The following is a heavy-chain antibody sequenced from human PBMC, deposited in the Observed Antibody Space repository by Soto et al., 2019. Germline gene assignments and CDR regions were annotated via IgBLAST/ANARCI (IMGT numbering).Heavy chain of an antibody. J-gene: IGHJ4*02. D-gene: IGHD6-19*01. V-gene: IGHV1-8*01. CDR3: ASGSSGWFHYFDY. Sequence: QVQLVQSGAEVKKPGASVKVSCKASGYTFTSYDINWVRQATGQELEWMGWMNPNSGNTGYAKKFQGRVTMTKNPSISTAYMELSSLRSEDTAVYYWASGSSGWFHYFDYWGQGTLVTVSS. CDR2: MNPNSGNT. CDR1: GYTFTSYD.